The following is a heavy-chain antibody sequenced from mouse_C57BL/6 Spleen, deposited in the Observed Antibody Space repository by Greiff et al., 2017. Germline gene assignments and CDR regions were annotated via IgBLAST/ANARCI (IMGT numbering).Heavy chain of an antibody. CDR2: INYDGSST. CDR1: GFTFSDYY. J-gene: IGHJ1*03. V-gene: IGHV5-16*01. D-gene: IGHD2-3*01. Sequence: EVMLVESEGGLVQPGSSMKLSCTASGFTFSDYYMAWVRQVPEKGLEWVANINYDGSSTYYLDSLKSRFIISRDNAKNILYLQMSSLKSEDTATYYCARYIPDGYYGYFDVWGTGTTVTVSS. CDR3: ARYIPDGYYGYFDV.